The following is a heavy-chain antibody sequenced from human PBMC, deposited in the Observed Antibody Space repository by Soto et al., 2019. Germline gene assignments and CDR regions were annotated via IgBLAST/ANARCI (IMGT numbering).Heavy chain of an antibody. J-gene: IGHJ5*02. CDR2: MYTKERT. CDR1: GGYITNYY. V-gene: IGHV4-4*07. CDR3: ARDDYKDGGNNWFDP. Sequence: TETLSLTCTVSGGYITNYYWSWIRQPAGKGLKWIGRMYTKERTNYNLSFKSRVTMSVDTSKNQFSLKLNAVTAADTAVYYCARDDYKDGGNNWFDPWGQGTLVTVSS. D-gene: IGHD3-16*01.